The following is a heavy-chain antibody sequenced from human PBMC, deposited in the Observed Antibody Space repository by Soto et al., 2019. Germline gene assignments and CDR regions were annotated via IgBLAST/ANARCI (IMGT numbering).Heavy chain of an antibody. D-gene: IGHD2-15*01. CDR3: AREDHRGYCSGGSCHDY. CDR2: IIPIFGTA. J-gene: IGHJ4*02. V-gene: IGHV1-69*13. CDR1: GGTFSSYA. Sequence: SVKVSCKASGGTFSSYAISWVRQAPGQGLEWMGGIIPIFGTANYAQKFQGRVTITADESTSTAYMELSSLRSEDTAVYYCAREDHRGYCSGGSCHDYWGQGTLVTVSS.